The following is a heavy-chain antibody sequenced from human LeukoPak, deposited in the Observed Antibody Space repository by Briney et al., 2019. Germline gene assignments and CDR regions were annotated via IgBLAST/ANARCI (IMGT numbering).Heavy chain of an antibody. CDR1: GGSIGTYY. J-gene: IGHJ6*04. Sequence: PETLSLTCTVSGGSIGTYYWSWIRQSPGKGLEWIGYIYVTGTRYNPYLQSRVTISVDRSRNQFFLKMSSVTAADTAVYYCARHIGGGIEDVDVWGKGTKVIVSS. D-gene: IGHD3-16*02. CDR3: ARHIGGGIEDVDV. CDR2: IYVTGT. V-gene: IGHV4-59*08.